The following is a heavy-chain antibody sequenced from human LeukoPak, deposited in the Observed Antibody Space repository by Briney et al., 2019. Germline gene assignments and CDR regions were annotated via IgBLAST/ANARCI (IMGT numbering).Heavy chain of an antibody. Sequence: GRSLRLSCAATGFTFSNYAIHWGRQAPGKGLEWVAFISDDGSRQHYADSVKGRFTISRDNSKNTLNLQMNSLRAEDTAVYYCVEDRTGTYTLDYWGQGTLVTVSS. CDR3: VEDRTGTYTLDY. V-gene: IGHV3-30-3*01. J-gene: IGHJ4*02. CDR2: ISDDGSRQ. D-gene: IGHD3-10*01. CDR1: GFTFSNYA.